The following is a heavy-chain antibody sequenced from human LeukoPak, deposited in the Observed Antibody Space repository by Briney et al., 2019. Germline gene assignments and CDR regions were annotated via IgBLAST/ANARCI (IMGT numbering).Heavy chain of an antibody. V-gene: IGHV1-2*02. D-gene: IGHD3-10*01. CDR3: ARDGLSVGSNLDY. CDR2: INPNSGGT. J-gene: IGHJ4*02. Sequence: ASVKVSCKASGYTFTGYYMHWVRQAPGQGLEWMGWINPNSGGTNYAQKFQGRVTMTRDTSISTAYMELSRLRSDDTAVYYCARDGLSVGSNLDYWGQGTLVTVSS. CDR1: GYTFTGYY.